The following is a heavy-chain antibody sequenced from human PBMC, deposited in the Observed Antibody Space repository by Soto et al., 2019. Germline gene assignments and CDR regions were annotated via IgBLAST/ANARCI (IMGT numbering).Heavy chain of an antibody. CDR3: AREVAAAGYYFDY. Sequence: QVQLQESGPGLVKPSGTLSLTCAVSGGSISSSNWWSWVRQPPGKGLEWIGEIYHSGSTNYNPSLKSRVXXSXDXXKNQFSLKLSSVTAADTAVYYCAREVAAAGYYFDYWGQGTLVTVSS. V-gene: IGHV4-4*02. D-gene: IGHD6-13*01. J-gene: IGHJ4*02. CDR2: IYHSGST. CDR1: GGSISSSNW.